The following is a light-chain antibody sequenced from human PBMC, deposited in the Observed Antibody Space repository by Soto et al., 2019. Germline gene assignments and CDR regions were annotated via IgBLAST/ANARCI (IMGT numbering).Light chain of an antibody. V-gene: IGKV1-5*01. J-gene: IGKJ3*01. Sequence: DIQMTQSPSTLSASVGDRVTITCRASQSISSWLAWYQQKPGKAPKLLIYDASSLESGVPSRFSGSGSGTEFTLTFSSLQPDDFATYYCQQYNSYSLVTFGPGTKVDIK. CDR2: DAS. CDR1: QSISSW. CDR3: QQYNSYSLVT.